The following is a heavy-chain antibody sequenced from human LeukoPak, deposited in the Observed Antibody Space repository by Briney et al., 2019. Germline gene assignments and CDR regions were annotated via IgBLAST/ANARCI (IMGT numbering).Heavy chain of an antibody. CDR3: ASLTMVRGRHYYYYMDV. D-gene: IGHD3-10*01. CDR1: GGTFSSYA. V-gene: IGHV1-69*05. Sequence: SVKVSCKASGGTFSSYAISWVRQAPGQGLEWMGGIIPIFGTANYAQKFQGRVTITTDESTSTAYRELSSLRSEDTAVYYCASLTMVRGRHYYYYMDVWGKGTTVTVSS. CDR2: IIPIFGTA. J-gene: IGHJ6*03.